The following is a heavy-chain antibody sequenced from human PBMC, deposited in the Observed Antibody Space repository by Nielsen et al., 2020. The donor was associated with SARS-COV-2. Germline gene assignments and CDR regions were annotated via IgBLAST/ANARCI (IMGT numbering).Heavy chain of an antibody. D-gene: IGHD3-9*01. V-gene: IGHV2-70*11. J-gene: IGHJ4*02. CDR2: IDWDDDK. CDR1: GFSLSTRGMC. CDR3: ARTPPTGSYDY. Sequence: SGPTLVKPTQTLTLTCTFSGFSLSTRGMCVCWIRQLPGKALERLARIDWDDDKYYSTSPKTRLTSSKDTSKNQVVLTMTNMDPVDTATYYGARTPPTGSYDYWGQGTLVIVSS.